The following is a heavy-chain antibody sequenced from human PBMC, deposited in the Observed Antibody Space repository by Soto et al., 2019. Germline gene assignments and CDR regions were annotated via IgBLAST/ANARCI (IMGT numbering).Heavy chain of an antibody. CDR3: ARGAEYCGGDCYFDY. CDR2: ISPYYGTA. J-gene: IGHJ4*03. D-gene: IGHD2-21*02. V-gene: IGHV1-18*01. Sequence: ASVKVSCKTSGCIFSSYGVSWVGQAPGEGLEWMGYISPYYGTATYAQNLQGRVTMTTDTSTNTFYMELRSLTSDDTDVYYCARGAEYCGGDCYFDYWG. CDR1: GCIFSSYG.